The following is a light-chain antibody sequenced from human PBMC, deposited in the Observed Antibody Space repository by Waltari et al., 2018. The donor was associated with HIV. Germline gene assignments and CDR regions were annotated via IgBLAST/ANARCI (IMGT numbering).Light chain of an antibody. CDR2: WAS. CDR1: QSVLYSSKNKNY. CDR3: QQYYSTPYT. J-gene: IGKJ2*01. V-gene: IGKV4-1*01. Sequence: DIVMTQSPDSLTVFLGERATINCKSSQSVLYSSKNKNYVAWNQQKAGQPPKLLIYWASTRESGVPDRFSPSGSGTDFSLTISSLQAEDVAVYYCQQYYSTPYTFGQGTKLEIK.